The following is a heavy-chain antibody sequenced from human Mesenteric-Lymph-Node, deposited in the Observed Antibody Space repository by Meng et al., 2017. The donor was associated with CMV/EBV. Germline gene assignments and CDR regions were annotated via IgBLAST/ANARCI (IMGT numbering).Heavy chain of an antibody. CDR1: GDSISSYF. CDR3: ARGPGPLTGTMSPSNWFDP. J-gene: IGHJ5*02. V-gene: IGHV4-59*01. CDR2: IYYSDSEST. Sequence: SETLFLTCTVSGDSISSYFWSWIRQPPGKGLEWIGYIYYSDSESTNYNPSLKSRVTISVDTSKNQFSLKLRSVTAADTAVYYCARGPGPLTGTMSPSNWFDPWGQGTLVTVSS. D-gene: IGHD1-7*01.